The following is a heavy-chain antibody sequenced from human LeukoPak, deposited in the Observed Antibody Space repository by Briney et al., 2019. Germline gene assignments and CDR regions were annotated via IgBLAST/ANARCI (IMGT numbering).Heavy chain of an antibody. CDR1: GGSISSYY. V-gene: IGHV4-39*07. Sequence: ASETLSLTCTVSGGSISSYYWGWIRQPPGKGLEWIGSIYYSGSTYYNPSLKSRVTISVDTPKNQFSLKLSSVTAADTAVYYCARVSATIGGYYYYYYMDVWGKGTTVTVSS. D-gene: IGHD5-12*01. J-gene: IGHJ6*03. CDR2: IYYSGST. CDR3: ARVSATIGGYYYYYYMDV.